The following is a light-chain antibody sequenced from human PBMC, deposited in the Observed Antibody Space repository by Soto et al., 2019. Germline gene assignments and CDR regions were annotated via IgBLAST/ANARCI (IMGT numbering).Light chain of an antibody. CDR3: QSYDSSLSGYV. V-gene: IGLV1-40*01. CDR2: GNS. CDR1: SSNIGAGYD. J-gene: IGLJ1*01. Sequence: QSVLTQPPSVSGAPGQRVTISCTGSSSNIGAGYDVHWYQQLPGTAPKLLIYGNSNRPSGVPDRFSGSKSGTSASLAITGLQAEYEADSYCQSYDSSLSGYVFGTGTKLTVL.